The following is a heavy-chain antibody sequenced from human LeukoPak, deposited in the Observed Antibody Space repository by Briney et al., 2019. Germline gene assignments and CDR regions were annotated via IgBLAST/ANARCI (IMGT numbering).Heavy chain of an antibody. Sequence: GGSLRLSCAASGFTFSSYNMNWVRQAPGKGLEWVSDISSSGCTIYFADSVKGRFTISRDNAKNSLYLQMNSLRDEDTAVYYCARLEYYYVSGNYYKLFDYWGQGTLVTVCS. CDR1: GFTFSSYN. D-gene: IGHD3-10*01. CDR2: ISSSGCTI. CDR3: ARLEYYYVSGNYYKLFDY. J-gene: IGHJ4*02. V-gene: IGHV3-48*02.